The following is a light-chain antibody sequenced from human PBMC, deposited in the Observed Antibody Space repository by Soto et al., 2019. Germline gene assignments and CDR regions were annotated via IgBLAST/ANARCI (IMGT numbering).Light chain of an antibody. CDR3: AAWDERLNGFYV. CDR1: SSNIGRNT. Sequence: QSVLTQPPSASGTPGQRVTISCSGSSSNIGRNTVSWYQHLPGTAPKLLIFTDNQRPSGVPDRFSGSKSGTSASLVVSGLQSEDEADYYCAAWDERLNGFYVFGTGTKATVL. J-gene: IGLJ1*01. V-gene: IGLV1-44*01. CDR2: TDN.